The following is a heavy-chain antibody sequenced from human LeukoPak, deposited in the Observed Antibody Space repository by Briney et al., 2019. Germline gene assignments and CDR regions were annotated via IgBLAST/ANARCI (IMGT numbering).Heavy chain of an antibody. CDR3: ARDDCSSTTCYAY. CDR1: GFTFSYYG. CDR2: IRYDGSNQ. D-gene: IGHD2-2*01. Sequence: PGGSLRLSCAASGFTFSYYGVHWVRQAPGKGLEWVAGIRYDGSNQYYADSVKGRFTISRDNPRNTLYLQMNSPRAEDTAVYYCARDDCSSTTCYAYWGQGTLVTVSS. V-gene: IGHV3-33*01. J-gene: IGHJ4*02.